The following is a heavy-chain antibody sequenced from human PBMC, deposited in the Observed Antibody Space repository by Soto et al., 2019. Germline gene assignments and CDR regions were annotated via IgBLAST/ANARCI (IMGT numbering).Heavy chain of an antibody. CDR2: IYYSGST. CDR3: VRTNHFDY. V-gene: IGHV4-59*08. D-gene: IGHD2-8*01. CDR1: GGSISNYY. J-gene: IGHJ4*02. Sequence: PSETLSLTCTVSGGSISNYYWSWIRQPPGKGLKWIGYIYYSGSTNYNPSLRSRVTISVDTSKNHFSLKLRSVTAADTAVYYCVRTNHFDYWGQGSLVTVSS.